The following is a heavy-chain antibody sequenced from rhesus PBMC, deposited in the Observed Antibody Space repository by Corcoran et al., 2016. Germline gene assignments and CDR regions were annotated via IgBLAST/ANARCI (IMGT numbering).Heavy chain of an antibody. V-gene: IGHV2-1*01. CDR1: GFSLSTSGMG. CDR2: MYWVDEK. Sequence: QVTLKESGPALVKPTQTLTLTCTFSGFSLSTSGMGVGWIRQPSRKTLEWLALMYWVDEKRYSTSLKRRLTISKDTAKNQVVLTMTNMDPVDTATYYCARVRGSGWTNYFDCWGQGVLVTVSS. D-gene: IGHD6-31*01. J-gene: IGHJ4*01. CDR3: ARVRGSGWTNYFDC.